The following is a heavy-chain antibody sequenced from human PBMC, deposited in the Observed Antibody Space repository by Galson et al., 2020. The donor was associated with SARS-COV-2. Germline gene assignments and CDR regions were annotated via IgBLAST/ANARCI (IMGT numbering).Heavy chain of an antibody. Sequence: GESLMISCEGSGYSFTYYWIAWVRQMPGKGLEWMGIIYPGDSDTRYNPSFEGQVSISADESITTAYLQWNSLKASDSAMYYCARQTGYSRGCYLDLWGPGTLVTVSS. V-gene: IGHV5-51*01. CDR3: ARQTGYSRGCYLDL. CDR1: GYSFTYYW. D-gene: IGHD6-19*01. J-gene: IGHJ2*01. CDR2: IYPGDSDT.